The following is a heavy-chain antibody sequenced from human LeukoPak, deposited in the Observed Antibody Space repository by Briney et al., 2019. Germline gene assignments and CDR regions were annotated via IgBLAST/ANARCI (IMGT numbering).Heavy chain of an antibody. J-gene: IGHJ6*03. Sequence: PGGSLRLSCAASGFTFSGSAMHWVRQASGKGLEWVGRIRSKANSYATAYAASVKGRFTISRDDSKNTAYLQMNSLKTEDTAVYYCTRSAFRSYSNYYYYMDVWGKGTTVTVSS. V-gene: IGHV3-73*01. CDR2: IRSKANSYAT. CDR1: GFTFSGSA. D-gene: IGHD4-11*01. CDR3: TRSAFRSYSNYYYYMDV.